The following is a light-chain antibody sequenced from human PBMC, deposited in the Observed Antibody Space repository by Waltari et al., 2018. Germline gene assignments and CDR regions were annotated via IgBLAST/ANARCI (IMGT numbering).Light chain of an antibody. V-gene: IGLV2-23*01. J-gene: IGLJ2*01. Sequence: QSALTQPASVSGSPGQSITISCTGTSSGVGRYDFVSWYQHHPGKAPNVMIYEDTKRPAGVSNRCSGSRSANTASLPLSGLQAEDEADYYCCSYAGSNTWVFGGGTKLTVL. CDR1: SSGVGRYDF. CDR2: EDT. CDR3: CSYAGSNTWV.